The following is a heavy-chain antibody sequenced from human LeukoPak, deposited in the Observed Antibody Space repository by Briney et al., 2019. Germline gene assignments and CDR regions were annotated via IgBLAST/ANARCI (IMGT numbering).Heavy chain of an antibody. J-gene: IGHJ4*02. CDR2: ISTYNGNT. Sequence: GASVRVSCKASGYTFNSYAISWVRQAPGQGFEWMGWISTYNGNTNYVEKFQGRVTMTTDTTTSTAYMELRGLTSDDTAVYYCARDRQLQWFGEFNIDFGYWGQGTLVTVSS. CDR3: ARDRQLQWFGEFNIDFGY. V-gene: IGHV1-18*01. CDR1: GYTFNSYA. D-gene: IGHD3-10*01.